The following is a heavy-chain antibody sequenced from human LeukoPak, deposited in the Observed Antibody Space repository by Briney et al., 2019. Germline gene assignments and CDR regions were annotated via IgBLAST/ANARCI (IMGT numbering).Heavy chain of an antibody. CDR2: ISSSGSTI. J-gene: IGHJ4*02. Sequence: GGSLRLSCAASEFTFSSYEMNWVRQAPGKGLEWVSYISSSGSTIYYADSVKGRFTISRDNAKNSLYLQMNSLRAEDTAVYYCARGNVEGQQDYYFDYWGKGTLVTVSS. CDR1: EFTFSSYE. D-gene: IGHD6-13*01. CDR3: ARGNVEGQQDYYFDY. V-gene: IGHV3-48*03.